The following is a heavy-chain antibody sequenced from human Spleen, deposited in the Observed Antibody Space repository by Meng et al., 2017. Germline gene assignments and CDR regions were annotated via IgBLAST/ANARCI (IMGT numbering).Heavy chain of an antibody. CDR3: ARETGIAAAGTSY. D-gene: IGHD6-13*01. CDR2: IYGASNT. J-gene: IGHJ4*02. V-gene: IGHV3-53*05. Sequence: GESLKISCAASGFSVSTNYMSWVRLAPGKGLEWVSTIYGASNTYYADSVKGRFTISRDNSKNSISLQMNSLRVEDTAVYYCARETGIAAAGTSYWGQGTLVTVSS. CDR1: GFSVSTNY.